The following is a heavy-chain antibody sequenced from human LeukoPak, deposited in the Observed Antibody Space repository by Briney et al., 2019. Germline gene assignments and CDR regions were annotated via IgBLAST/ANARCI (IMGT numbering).Heavy chain of an antibody. CDR1: GGSVSSAIYY. Sequence: SETLSLTCTVSGGSVSSAIYYWNCIRQPPGKGLEWIGYIYYTGNTNYNPSLKSRVAISVDTSKNQFSLNLNSVTAADTAVYYCARGDEQWLVSGTFHYWGQGTLVTVSS. CDR3: ARGDEQWLVSGTFHY. D-gene: IGHD6-19*01. CDR2: IYYTGNT. V-gene: IGHV4-61*01. J-gene: IGHJ4*02.